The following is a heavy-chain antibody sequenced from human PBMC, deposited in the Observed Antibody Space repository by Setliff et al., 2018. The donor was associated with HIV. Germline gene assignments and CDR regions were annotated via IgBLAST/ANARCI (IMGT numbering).Heavy chain of an antibody. Sequence: PSETLSLTCNVSGGSISNYFWSWIRQPPGKGLEWVGYIYSSGRTNYNPSLKSRVTMSVDTSKNQISLKLSSVTAADTAMYYCARRGYSYVERVYYYYMDVWGKGTTVTV. D-gene: IGHD5-18*01. CDR3: ARRGYSYVERVYYYYMDV. J-gene: IGHJ6*03. CDR2: IYSSGRT. V-gene: IGHV4-59*08. CDR1: GGSISNYF.